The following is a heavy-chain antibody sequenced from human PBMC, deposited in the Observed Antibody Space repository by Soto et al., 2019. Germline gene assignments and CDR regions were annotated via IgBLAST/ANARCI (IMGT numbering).Heavy chain of an antibody. D-gene: IGHD3-10*01. J-gene: IGHJ6*02. Sequence: SETLSLTCTVSGGSISSYYWSWIRQPPGKGLEWLGYIYYSGSTNYNPSLKGRVTISVDTSKNQFSLKLNSVTAADTAVYYCARARDGAAYKYGMDVWGQGTTVSVSS. CDR3: ARARDGAAYKYGMDV. CDR2: IYYSGST. V-gene: IGHV4-59*01. CDR1: GGSISSYY.